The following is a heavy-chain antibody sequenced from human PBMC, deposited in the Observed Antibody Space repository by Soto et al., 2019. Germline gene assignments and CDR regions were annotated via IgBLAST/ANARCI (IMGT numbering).Heavy chain of an antibody. CDR1: GYNFNGYW. CDR3: ARPSPPSDNSGVDAFNI. CDR2: IYPGDYDT. J-gene: IGHJ3*02. D-gene: IGHD3-22*01. V-gene: IGHV5-51*01. Sequence: GESLKISCKASGYNFNGYWIGWVRQMPGKGLEYMGIIYPGDYDTRYSPSFQGQVAISADKSISTAYLQWSSLEASDTAMYYCARPSPPSDNSGVDAFNIWGQGTMVTV.